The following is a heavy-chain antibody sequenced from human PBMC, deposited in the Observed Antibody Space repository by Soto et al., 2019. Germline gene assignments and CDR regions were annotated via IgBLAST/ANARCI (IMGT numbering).Heavy chain of an antibody. CDR2: IRSKANSYAT. J-gene: IGHJ4*02. CDR1: GFTFSGSA. Sequence: EVQLVESGGGLVQPGGSLKLSCAASGFTFSGSAMHWVRQASGKGLEWVGRIRSKANSYATAYAASVKGRFTISRDDSKNTAYLQMNSLKTEDTAVYYCTSGVGASSAYWGQGTLVTVSS. CDR3: TSGVGASSAY. V-gene: IGHV3-73*01. D-gene: IGHD1-26*01.